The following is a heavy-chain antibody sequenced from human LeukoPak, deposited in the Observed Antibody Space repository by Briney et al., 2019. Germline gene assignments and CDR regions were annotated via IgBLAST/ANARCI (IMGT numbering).Heavy chain of an antibody. V-gene: IGHV4-30-2*01. Sequence: PSQTLSLTCAVSGGSISSGGYSWSWIRQPPGKGLEWIGYIYHSGSTYYNPSLKSRVTISVDTSKNQFSLKLSSVTAADTAVYYCARARGYSYGYGFYFDYWGQGTLVTVSS. CDR1: GGSISSGGYS. D-gene: IGHD5-18*01. CDR3: ARARGYSYGYGFYFDY. J-gene: IGHJ4*02. CDR2: IYHSGST.